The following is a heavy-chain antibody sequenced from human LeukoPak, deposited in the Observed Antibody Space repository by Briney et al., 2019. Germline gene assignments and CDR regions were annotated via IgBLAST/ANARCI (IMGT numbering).Heavy chain of an antibody. J-gene: IGHJ4*02. CDR2: INPSKGDT. Sequence: GASVKVSCKTSGYTFTTHLVHWVRQAPGQGLEWMGRINPSKGDTHYAQKFQGRVTMTEDTSTDTAYMELSSLRSEDTAVYYCATAYGRLVATISPLDYWGQGTLVTVSS. D-gene: IGHD5-12*01. CDR3: ATAYGRLVATISPLDY. V-gene: IGHV1-46*01. CDR1: GYTFTTHL.